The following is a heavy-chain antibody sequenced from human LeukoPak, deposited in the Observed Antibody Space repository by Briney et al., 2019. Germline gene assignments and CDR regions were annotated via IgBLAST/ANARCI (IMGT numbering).Heavy chain of an antibody. V-gene: IGHV3-30*02. D-gene: IGHD2-21*02. CDR2: IHYSGSDK. Sequence: GGSLRLSCAASGFTFSIYGMNWVRQAPGKGLEWVAFIHYSGSDKYYADSVKGRFTISRDNSKKLLYLQMNSLRAEATAEYYCAKSGVHSVVVTPRLGLDYWGQGTLVTVSS. J-gene: IGHJ4*02. CDR1: GFTFSIYG. CDR3: AKSGVHSVVVTPRLGLDY.